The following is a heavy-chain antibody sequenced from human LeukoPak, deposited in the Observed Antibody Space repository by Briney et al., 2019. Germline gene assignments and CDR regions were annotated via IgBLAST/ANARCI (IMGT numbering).Heavy chain of an antibody. CDR1: GFTFSTYA. J-gene: IGHJ1*01. V-gene: IGHV3-23*01. Sequence: GGSLRLSCAASGFTFSTYAMNRVRQAPGKGLEWVSVISGSGSYIYYADSVKGRFTISSDNSKDTLYLQMNSLRADDTAVYYCAKEGAGSSNRYFQHWGQGTLVTVSS. CDR3: AKEGAGSSNRYFQH. D-gene: IGHD2-15*01. CDR2: ISGSGSYI.